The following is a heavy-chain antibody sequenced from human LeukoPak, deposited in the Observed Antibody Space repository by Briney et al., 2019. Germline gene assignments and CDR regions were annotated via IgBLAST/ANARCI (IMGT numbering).Heavy chain of an antibody. CDR1: GFTFSSYA. Sequence: GGSLRLSCAASGFTFSSYAMHWVRQAPGKGLEYVSAISSNGGSTYYANSVKGRITISRDNSKNTLYLQMGSLRAEDMAVYYCAKDSVPKVESIAARTPYYYYYYMDVWGKGTTVTVSS. V-gene: IGHV3-64*01. J-gene: IGHJ6*03. D-gene: IGHD6-6*01. CDR2: ISSNGGST. CDR3: AKDSVPKVESIAARTPYYYYYYMDV.